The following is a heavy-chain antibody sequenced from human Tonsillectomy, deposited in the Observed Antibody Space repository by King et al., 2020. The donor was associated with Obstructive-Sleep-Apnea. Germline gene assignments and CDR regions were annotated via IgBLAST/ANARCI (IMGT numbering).Heavy chain of an antibody. D-gene: IGHD6-13*01. Sequence: VQLVESGGGLVQPGGSLRLSCAASGFIFSSYAMYWVRQAPGKGLEYVSAISSKWGSTYYANSVKGRFTISRDNSKNTLYLQMGGLRVEDMAVYYCARNYSSSWTSGLGYWGQGTLVTVSS. CDR2: ISSKWGST. V-gene: IGHV3-64*01. CDR3: ARNYSSSWTSGLGY. J-gene: IGHJ4*02. CDR1: GFIFSSYA.